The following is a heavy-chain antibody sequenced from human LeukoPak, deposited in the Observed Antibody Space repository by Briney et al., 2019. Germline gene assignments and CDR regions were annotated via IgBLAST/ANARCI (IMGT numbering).Heavy chain of an antibody. V-gene: IGHV1-2*02. J-gene: IGHJ4*02. CDR1: GYTFTGYY. CDR2: INPNSGGT. Sequence: ASVKVSCKASGYTFTGYYMHWVRQAPGQGLEWMGWINPNSGGTNYAQKFQGRVTMTRDTSISTAYMELSRLRSDDTAVYYCAKGNGLWFGEFTVDYWGQGTLVTVSS. CDR3: AKGNGLWFGEFTVDY. D-gene: IGHD3-10*01.